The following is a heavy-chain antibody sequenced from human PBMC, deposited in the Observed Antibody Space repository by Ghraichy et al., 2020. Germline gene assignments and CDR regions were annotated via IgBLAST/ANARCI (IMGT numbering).Heavy chain of an antibody. CDR1: GFTFSSYA. D-gene: IGHD4-23*01. J-gene: IGHJ6*01. CDR3: ARDVGFDNSAGGMDV. Sequence: GGSLRLSCAASGFTFSSYAMNWVRQAPGKGLEWVSSISTRSTYKNYAASVKGRFTVSRDNAKNSLFLQMDSLRADDTAVYYCARDVGFDNSAGGMDVWGPGTTVTVSA. CDR2: ISTRSTYK. V-gene: IGHV3-21*01.